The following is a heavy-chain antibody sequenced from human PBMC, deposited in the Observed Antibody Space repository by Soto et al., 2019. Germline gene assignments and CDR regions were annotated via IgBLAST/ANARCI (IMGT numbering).Heavy chain of an antibody. V-gene: IGHV1-69*13. CDR1: GGTFSTHA. CDR2: IIPISGTT. J-gene: IGHJ6*02. Sequence: SVKVSCKASGGTFSTHAIIWVRQAPGHGLEWMGGIIPISGTTYYTQKFQGRVTITADEPTSTAFMELSSLKSDDTAVFYCARGYCSGGNCASGMDVWGQGTRVTVSS. CDR3: ARGYCSGGNCASGMDV. D-gene: IGHD2-15*01.